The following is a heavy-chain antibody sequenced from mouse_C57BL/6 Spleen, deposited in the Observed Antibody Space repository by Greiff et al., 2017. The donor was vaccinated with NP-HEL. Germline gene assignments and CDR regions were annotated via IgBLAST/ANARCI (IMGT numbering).Heavy chain of an antibody. CDR3: ARYWDGYYFDY. Sequence: VQLQQSGPELVKPGASVKISCKASGYAFSSSWMNWVKQRPGKGLEWIGRIYPGDGDTNYNGKFKGKATLTADKSSSTAYMQLSSLTSEDSAVYVGARYWDGYYFDYWGQGTTLTVSS. CDR1: GYAFSSSW. J-gene: IGHJ2*01. CDR2: IYPGDGDT. V-gene: IGHV1-82*01. D-gene: IGHD4-1*01.